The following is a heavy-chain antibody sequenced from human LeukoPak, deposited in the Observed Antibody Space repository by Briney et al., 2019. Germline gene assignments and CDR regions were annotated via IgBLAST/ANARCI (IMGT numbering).Heavy chain of an antibody. D-gene: IGHD6-13*01. CDR2: INWNGGST. CDR1: GFTVDDYG. Sequence: GGSLRLSCAASGFTVDDYGMSWVRQAPGKGLEWVSGINWNGGSTGYADSVKGRFTISRDNAKNSLYLQMNSLRAEDTAVYYCARGTLKAAATDFDYWGQGTLVTVSS. V-gene: IGHV3-20*04. CDR3: ARGTLKAAATDFDY. J-gene: IGHJ4*02.